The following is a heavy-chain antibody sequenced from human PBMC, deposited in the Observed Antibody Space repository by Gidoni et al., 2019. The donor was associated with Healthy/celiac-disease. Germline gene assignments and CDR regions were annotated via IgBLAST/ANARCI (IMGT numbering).Heavy chain of an antibody. CDR3: ARGLGYSYGDDY. V-gene: IGHV4-34*01. D-gene: IGHD5-18*01. CDR2: INHSGST. J-gene: IGHJ4*02. Sequence: QVQLQQWGAGLLKPSETLSLTCAVYVWSFSGYYWSWIRQPPGKGLEWIGEINHSGSTNYNPSLKSRVTISVDTSKNQFSLKLSSVTAADTAVYYCARGLGYSYGDDYWGQGTLVTVSS. CDR1: VWSFSGYY.